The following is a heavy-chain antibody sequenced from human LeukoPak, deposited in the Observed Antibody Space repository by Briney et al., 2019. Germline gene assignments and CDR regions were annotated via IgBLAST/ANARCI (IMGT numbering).Heavy chain of an antibody. J-gene: IGHJ4*02. Sequence: GGSLRLSCAASGFTFSSYAMHWVRQAPGKGLEYVSAISSNGGSTYYANSVKGRFTISRDNSKNTLYLQMGSLIAEDMAVYYCARLISGGSGNFYYFDYWGQGTLVTVSS. D-gene: IGHD3-10*01. CDR2: ISSNGGST. CDR3: ARLISGGSGNFYYFDY. V-gene: IGHV3-64*01. CDR1: GFTFSSYA.